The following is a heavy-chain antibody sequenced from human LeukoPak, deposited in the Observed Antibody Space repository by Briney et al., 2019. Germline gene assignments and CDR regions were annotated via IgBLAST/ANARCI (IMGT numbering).Heavy chain of an antibody. D-gene: IGHD6-13*01. V-gene: IGHV5-51*01. J-gene: IGHJ6*02. CDR1: GYSFTSYW. CDR3: ARGKQQQLVRYNYGMDV. Sequence: GESLKISCKGSGYSFTSYWIGWVRQMPERGLEWMGIIYPGDSDTRYSPSFQGQVTISADKSISTAYLQWSSLKASDTAMYYCARGKQQQLVRYNYGMDVWGQGTTVTVSS. CDR2: IYPGDSDT.